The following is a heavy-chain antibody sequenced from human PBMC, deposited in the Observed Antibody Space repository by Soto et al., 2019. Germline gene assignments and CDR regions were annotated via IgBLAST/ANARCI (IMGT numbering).Heavy chain of an antibody. Sequence: PGESLKISCKGSGYSFTSYWISWVRQMPGKGLEWMGRIDPSDSYTNYSPSFQGHVTISADKSISTAYLQWSSLKASDTAMYYCARLGTRYCSGGSCYDYYYYGMDVWGQGTTVTVSS. D-gene: IGHD2-15*01. J-gene: IGHJ6*02. V-gene: IGHV5-10-1*01. CDR1: GYSFTSYW. CDR3: ARLGTRYCSGGSCYDYYYYGMDV. CDR2: IDPSDSYT.